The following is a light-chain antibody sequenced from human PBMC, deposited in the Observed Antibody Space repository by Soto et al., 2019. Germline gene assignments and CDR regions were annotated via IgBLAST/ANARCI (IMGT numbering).Light chain of an antibody. CDR3: SSYTSPNTLV. J-gene: IGLJ2*01. CDR2: GVS. Sequence: QSVLTQPASVSGSPGQSITISCTGTSSDVGDYNYVSWYQQHPGKAPKLIIYGVSNRPSGISNRFSGSKSGNTASLTISGLQAEDEADYYCSSYTSPNTLVFGGGTKVTVL. CDR1: SSDVGDYNY. V-gene: IGLV2-14*01.